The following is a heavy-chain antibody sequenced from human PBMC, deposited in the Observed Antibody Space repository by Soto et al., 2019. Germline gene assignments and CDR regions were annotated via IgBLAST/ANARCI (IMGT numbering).Heavy chain of an antibody. V-gene: IGHV4-39*01. D-gene: IGHD6-6*01. CDR2: IFYSGST. Sequence: SETLSLTCTVSGGSISSSSYYWGWIRQPPGKGLEWIGSIFYSGSTYYNPSLKSRVTISVDTSKNQFSLKLSSVTAADTAVYYCASGGSSLNFDSWGQGTLVTVS. CDR1: GGSISSSSYY. CDR3: ASGGSSLNFDS. J-gene: IGHJ4*02.